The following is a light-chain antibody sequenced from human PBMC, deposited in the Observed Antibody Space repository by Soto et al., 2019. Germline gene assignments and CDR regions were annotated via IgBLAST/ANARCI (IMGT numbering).Light chain of an antibody. CDR3: SSYTSSSTFVV. CDR2: DVS. CDR1: SSDVGGYNY. V-gene: IGLV2-14*01. J-gene: IGLJ2*01. Sequence: SALTQPASVSGSPGQSITISCTGTSSDVGGYNYVSWYQQHPGKAPKLMIYDVSNRPSGVSNRSSGSKSGNTASLTISGLQAEDEADYYCSSYTSSSTFVVFGGGTKLTVL.